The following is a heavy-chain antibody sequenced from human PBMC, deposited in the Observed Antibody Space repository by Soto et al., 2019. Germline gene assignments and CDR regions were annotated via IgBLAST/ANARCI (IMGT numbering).Heavy chain of an antibody. V-gene: IGHV4-59*12. D-gene: IGHD1-26*01. J-gene: IGHJ4*02. CDR2: IHYSGRT. Sequence: PSDTPSLTCSVSNGSISGFYWTWIRQPPGKILEWIGYIHYSGRTDYNPSLTSRATMSVDTSKNQFSLNLKSITAADTAVYYCVRVGVGIGNHFDSWGRGTLVTAPQ. CDR1: NGSISGFY. CDR3: VRVGVGIGNHFDS.